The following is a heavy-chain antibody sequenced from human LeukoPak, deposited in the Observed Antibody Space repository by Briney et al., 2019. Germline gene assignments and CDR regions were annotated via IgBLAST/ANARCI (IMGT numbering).Heavy chain of an antibody. CDR2: IKEDGSEI. J-gene: IGHJ4*02. Sequence: GGSLRLFCAASAFTFSNYWMRGVRQAPGKGLEWVANIKEDGSEINYVDSVKGRFTISRDNAKNSLYLQMNSLRFDDTAVYYCARDRGYSTFDFWGQGTLVTVSS. CDR3: ARDRGYSTFDF. V-gene: IGHV3-7*01. D-gene: IGHD4-23*01. CDR1: AFTFSNYW.